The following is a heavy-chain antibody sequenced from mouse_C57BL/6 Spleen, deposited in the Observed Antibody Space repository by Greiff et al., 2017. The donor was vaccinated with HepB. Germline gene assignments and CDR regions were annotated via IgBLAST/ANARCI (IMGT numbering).Heavy chain of an antibody. D-gene: IGHD2-4*01. Sequence: VQLQQSGPELVKPGASVKISCKASGYTFTDYYMNWVKQSHGKSLEWIGDINPNNGGTSYNQKFKGKATLTVDKSSSTAYMELRSLTSEDSAVYYCAKDDYDDGYWYFDVWGTGTTVTVSS. J-gene: IGHJ1*03. CDR2: INPNNGGT. CDR3: AKDDYDDGYWYFDV. CDR1: GYTFTDYY. V-gene: IGHV1-26*01.